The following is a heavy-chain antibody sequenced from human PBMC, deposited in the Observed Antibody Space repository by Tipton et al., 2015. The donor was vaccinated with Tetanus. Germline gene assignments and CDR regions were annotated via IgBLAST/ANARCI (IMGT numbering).Heavy chain of an antibody. CDR3: ARRRSAVLGGSYHWYFDL. CDR2: VDPRDSGA. CDR1: GYNFSYYS. Sequence: VQLVQSGAEVRKPGESLKISCQGSGYNFSYYSIGWVRHMPGKGLEWMGIVDPRDSGATYGPSFQGQVTISTDKSISTAYVQWTNLQASDTAIYYCARRRSAVLGGSYHWYFDLWGRGTLVTVSS. J-gene: IGHJ2*01. D-gene: IGHD2-15*01. V-gene: IGHV5-51*01.